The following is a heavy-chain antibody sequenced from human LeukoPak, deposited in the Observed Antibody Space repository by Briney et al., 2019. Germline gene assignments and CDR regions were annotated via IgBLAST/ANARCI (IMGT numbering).Heavy chain of an antibody. CDR1: GFTFSSYG. D-gene: IGHD6-13*01. CDR3: AELPKAAGTKGAFDI. CDR2: IRYDGSNK. V-gene: IGHV3-30*02. Sequence: GGSLRLSCAASGFTFSSYGMHWVRQAPGKGLEWVTFIRYDGSNKYYADSVKGRFTISRDNSKNTLYLQMNSLRAEDTAVYYCAELPKAAGTKGAFDIWGQGTMVTVSS. J-gene: IGHJ3*02.